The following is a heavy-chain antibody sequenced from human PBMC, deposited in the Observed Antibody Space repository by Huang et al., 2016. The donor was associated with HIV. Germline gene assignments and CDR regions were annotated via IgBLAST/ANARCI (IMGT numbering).Heavy chain of an antibody. J-gene: IGHJ6*03. CDR1: GGSIRSSDYH. Sequence: QLLLQESGPGLVKPSEALALTCAVSGGSIRSSDYHWGWIRQPPGTGLAWIGRICYKGRTHDSPSLKSRVTIAVDTSKNLCFLNLTSMTAADTAVYYCARHREGPVAYYSGWGSHLNYMDVWGRGRTVVVSS. CDR3: ARHREGPVAYYSGWGSHLNYMDV. D-gene: IGHD3-10*01. V-gene: IGHV4-39*01. CDR2: ICYKGRT.